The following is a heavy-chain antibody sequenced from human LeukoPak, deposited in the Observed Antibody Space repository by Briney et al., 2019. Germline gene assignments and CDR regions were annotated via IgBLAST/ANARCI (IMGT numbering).Heavy chain of an antibody. D-gene: IGHD3-22*01. V-gene: IGHV4-34*01. Sequence: PSETLSLTCAVYGGSFSGYYWSWIRQPPGKGLEWIGEINHSGSTNYNPSLKSRVTISVDTSKNQFSLELSSVTAADTAVYYCASSYYYDSSGYYFDYWGQGTLVTVSS. CDR2: INHSGST. J-gene: IGHJ4*02. CDR3: ASSYYYDSSGYYFDY. CDR1: GGSFSGYY.